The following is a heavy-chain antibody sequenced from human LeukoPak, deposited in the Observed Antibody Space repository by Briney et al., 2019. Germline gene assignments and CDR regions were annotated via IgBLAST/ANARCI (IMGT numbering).Heavy chain of an antibody. J-gene: IGHJ6*02. Sequence: GGSLRLSCAASGFTFSTYVMNWVRQAPGKGLEWVSSISDSGGSTYYADSVKGRFTISRDNSKNTLYLQMDSLRAEDTAVYYCGRYYVMDVWGQGTSVTVSS. CDR2: ISDSGGST. V-gene: IGHV3-23*01. CDR3: GRYYVMDV. CDR1: GFTFSTYV.